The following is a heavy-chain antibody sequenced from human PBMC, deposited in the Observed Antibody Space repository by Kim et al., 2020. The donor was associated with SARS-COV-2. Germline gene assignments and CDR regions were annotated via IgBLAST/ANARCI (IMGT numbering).Heavy chain of an antibody. D-gene: IGHD5-12*01. Sequence: GGSLRLSCIGSGFNINRYWIHWVRQAPGKGLVWVSRINSDGSDIRYGASVDGRLTISRDYAKNTVFLQMNSLRVDDTAVYYCVRDPLAKDGFDIWGQGAMVTVSS. V-gene: IGHV3-74*01. CDR3: VRDPLAKDGFDI. CDR1: GFNINRYW. J-gene: IGHJ3*02. CDR2: INSDGSDI.